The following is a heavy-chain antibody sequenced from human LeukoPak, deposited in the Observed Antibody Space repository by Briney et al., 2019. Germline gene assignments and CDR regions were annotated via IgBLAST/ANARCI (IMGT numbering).Heavy chain of an antibody. D-gene: IGHD5-12*01. CDR3: AKDGLPGQVAGRFDY. J-gene: IGHJ4*02. V-gene: IGHV3-23*01. CDR2: ISGSGGST. Sequence: GGPLRLSCATSGFTFSNYAMSWVRQAPGKGLEWVSAISGSGGSTYYADSGKGRFAIFRDYSKNTLYLQMNSLGAEDTAVYYCAKDGLPGQVAGRFDYWGQGTLVTVSS. CDR1: GFTFSNYA.